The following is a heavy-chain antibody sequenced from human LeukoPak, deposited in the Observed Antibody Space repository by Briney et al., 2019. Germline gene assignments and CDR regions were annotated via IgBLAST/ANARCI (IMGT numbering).Heavy chain of an antibody. CDR3: ARGLRGGIKGHYYYYYYMDV. V-gene: IGHV4-34*01. J-gene: IGHJ6*03. Sequence: PSETLSLTCTVSGGSISSYYWSWIRQPPGKGLEWIGEINHSGSTNYNPSLKSRVTISVDTSKNQFSLKLSSVTAADTAVYYCARGLRGGIKGHYYYYYYMDVWGKGTTVTVSS. CDR1: GGSISSYY. D-gene: IGHD3-16*01. CDR2: INHSGST.